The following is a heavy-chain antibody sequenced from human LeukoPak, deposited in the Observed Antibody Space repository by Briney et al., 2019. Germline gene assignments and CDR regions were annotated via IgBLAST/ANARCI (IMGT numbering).Heavy chain of an antibody. CDR3: ARGTGYSVFDY. Sequence: GGSLRLSCAASGFTFSSYWMNWVHQAPGKGLVWVSRINSDGSSTSYADSVKGRFTISRDNAKNTLYLQTNSLRGEDTAVHYCARGTGYSVFDYWGQGTLVTVSS. V-gene: IGHV3-74*01. CDR2: INSDGSST. CDR1: GFTFSSYW. J-gene: IGHJ4*02. D-gene: IGHD5-24*01.